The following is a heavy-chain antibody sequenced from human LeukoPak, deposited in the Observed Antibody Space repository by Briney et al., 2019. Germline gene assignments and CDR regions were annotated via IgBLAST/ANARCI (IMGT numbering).Heavy chain of an antibody. CDR2: INAGNGNT. D-gene: IGHD1-26*01. Sequence: ASVKVSCKASGYTFTSYSMHWVRQAPGQRLGWMGWINAGNGNTKFSLKFQGRVTITRDTSASTAYMELSSLRSEDTAVYYCARFLGGSYGMDVWGQGTTVTVSS. CDR3: ARFLGGSYGMDV. CDR1: GYTFTSYS. J-gene: IGHJ6*02. V-gene: IGHV1-3*01.